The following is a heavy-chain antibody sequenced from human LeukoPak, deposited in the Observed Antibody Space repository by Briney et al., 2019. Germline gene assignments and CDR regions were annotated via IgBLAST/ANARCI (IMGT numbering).Heavy chain of an antibody. CDR2: IIPNSGDT. V-gene: IGHV1-2*02. D-gene: IGHD3-10*01. CDR1: GYTFSDYY. Sequence: GASVKVSCKAFGYTFSDYYLHWVRQAPGQGLEWMGWIIPNSGDTAYAQNFEGRVTMTRDTSISTAYMELRRLRYDDTAMYYCARIRTSGSYFNVWGQGSLLTVSS. CDR3: ARIRTSGSYFNV. J-gene: IGHJ4*02.